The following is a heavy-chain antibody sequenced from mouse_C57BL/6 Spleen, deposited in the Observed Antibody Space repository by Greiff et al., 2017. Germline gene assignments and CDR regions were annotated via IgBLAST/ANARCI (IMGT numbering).Heavy chain of an antibody. CDR2: IYPGDGDT. CDR1: GYAFSSSW. J-gene: IGHJ2*01. D-gene: IGHD1-1*01. V-gene: IGHV1-82*01. CDR3: ARGEITTVVAD. Sequence: VQLQQSGPELVKPGASVKISCKASGYAFSSSWMNWVKQRPGKGLEWIGRIYPGDGDTNYNGKFKGKATLTADKSSSTAYMQLSSLTSEDSAVYFCARGEITTVVADWGQGTTLTVSS.